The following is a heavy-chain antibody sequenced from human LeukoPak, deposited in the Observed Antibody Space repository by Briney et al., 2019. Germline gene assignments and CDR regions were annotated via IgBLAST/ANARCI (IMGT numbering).Heavy chain of an antibody. V-gene: IGHV3-23*01. CDR2: ISGSGGST. CDR1: GFTFSSYA. D-gene: IGHD6-13*01. J-gene: IGHJ4*02. Sequence: PGGSLRLSCAASGFTFSSYAMSWVRQAPGKGLEWVSSISGSGGSTHYADSVKGRFTISRDNSKNTLYLQMNSLRAEDTAIYHCAGSSSWYYFEYWGQGTLVTVSS. CDR3: AGSSSWYYFEY.